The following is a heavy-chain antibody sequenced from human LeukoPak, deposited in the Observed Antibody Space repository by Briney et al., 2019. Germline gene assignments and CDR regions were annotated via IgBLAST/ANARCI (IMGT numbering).Heavy chain of an antibody. V-gene: IGHV1-69*01. J-gene: IGHJ4*02. CDR3: AWSYGYSNLDY. CDR2: IIPIFGTA. D-gene: IGHD5-18*01. Sequence: GASVKVSCKDSGGTFGSYAISWVRQAPGQGLEWMGGIIPIFGTANYAQKFQGRVTITADESTSTAYMELSSLRSEDTAVYYCAWSYGYSNLDYWGQGTLVTVSS. CDR1: GGTFGSYA.